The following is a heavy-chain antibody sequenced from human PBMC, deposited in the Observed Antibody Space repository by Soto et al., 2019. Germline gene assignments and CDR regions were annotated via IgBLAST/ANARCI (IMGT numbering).Heavy chain of an antibody. Sequence: LSLTCTVSGGSISSYFYIWVRQPPGKGLEWIRSVYYTGTTDYNPSLKSRVTISVDTSKTQFSLNLRSVTAADTAVYYCARDLAAVPRAFDYWGRGTLVTVSS. CDR3: ARDLAAVPRAFDY. J-gene: IGHJ4*02. CDR1: GGSISSYF. V-gene: IGHV4-59*01. D-gene: IGHD6-13*01. CDR2: VYYTGTT.